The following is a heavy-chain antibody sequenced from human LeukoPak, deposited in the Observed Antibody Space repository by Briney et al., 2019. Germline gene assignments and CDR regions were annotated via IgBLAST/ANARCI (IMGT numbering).Heavy chain of an antibody. J-gene: IGHJ3*02. D-gene: IGHD1-1*01. CDR1: GGSISSGGYY. CDR3: AREDPNGTHAFDI. V-gene: IGHV4-31*03. Sequence: PSQTLSLTCTVSGGSISSGGYYWSWIRQHPGRGLEWIGYIYYSGSTYYNPSLKSRVTISVDTSKNQFSLKLSSVTAADTAVYYCAREDPNGTHAFDIWGQGTMVTVSS. CDR2: IYYSGST.